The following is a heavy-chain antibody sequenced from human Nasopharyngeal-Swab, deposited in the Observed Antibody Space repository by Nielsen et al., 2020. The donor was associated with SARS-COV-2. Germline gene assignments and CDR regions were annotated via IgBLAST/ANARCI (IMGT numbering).Heavy chain of an antibody. Sequence: ASVKVSCKTSGYTFRNYGINRVRKAHGQGLELIGRISADNGDTHYAQKVQDRVIMTTDTSTSTAYMELRRLRSDDSALYFCARVSRFPIVFIPSALYPLDFWGQGTLVTVSS. CDR3: ARVSRFPIVFIPSALYPLDF. J-gene: IGHJ4*02. CDR1: GYTFRNYG. V-gene: IGHV1-18*01. CDR2: ISADNGDT. D-gene: IGHD1-26*01.